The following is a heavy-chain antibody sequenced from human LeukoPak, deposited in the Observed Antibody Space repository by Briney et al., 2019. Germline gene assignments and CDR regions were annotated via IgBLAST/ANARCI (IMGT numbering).Heavy chain of an antibody. V-gene: IGHV1-24*01. J-gene: IGHJ5*02. CDR2: FDPEDGET. D-gene: IGHD2-2*01. Sequence: ASVKVSCKVSGYTLTELSMHWVRQAPGKGLEWMGGFDPEDGETIYAQKFQGRVTMTEDTSTDTAYMELSSLRSEDTAVYYCATGRYCSSTSCYARYNWFDPSGQGTLVTVSS. CDR3: ATGRYCSSTSCYARYNWFDP. CDR1: GYTLTELS.